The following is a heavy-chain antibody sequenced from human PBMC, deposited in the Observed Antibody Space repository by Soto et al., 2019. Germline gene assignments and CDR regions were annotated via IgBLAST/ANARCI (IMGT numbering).Heavy chain of an antibody. CDR2: IYYSGST. J-gene: IGHJ5*02. CDR1: GGSISSGGYS. CDR3: ARSVFP. V-gene: IGHV4-31*11. Sequence: SETLSLTCAVSGGSISSGGYSWSWIRQHPGKGLEWIGYIYYSGSTYYNPSLKSRVTISVDTSKNQFSLNLTSVTAADTAVYYCARSVFPWGQGTLVTVSS.